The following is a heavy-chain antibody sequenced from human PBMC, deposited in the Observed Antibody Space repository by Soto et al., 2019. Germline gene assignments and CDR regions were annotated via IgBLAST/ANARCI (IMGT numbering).Heavy chain of an antibody. CDR2: IYYSGST. D-gene: IGHD2-15*01. V-gene: IGHV4-31*03. J-gene: IGHJ4*02. Sequence: PSETLSLTCTVSGGSISSGGYYWSWIRQHPGKGLEWIGYIYYSGSTYYNPSLKSRVTISVDTSKNQFSLKLSSVTAADTAVYYCARVREGVVTPTFDYWGQGTLVTVSS. CDR1: GGSISSGGYY. CDR3: ARVREGVVTPTFDY.